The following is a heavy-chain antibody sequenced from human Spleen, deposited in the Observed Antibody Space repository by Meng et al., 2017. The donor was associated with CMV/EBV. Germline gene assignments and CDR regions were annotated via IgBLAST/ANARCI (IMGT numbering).Heavy chain of an antibody. Sequence: SGYTFTGYYMHWVRQAPGQGLEWMGWINPNSGGTNYAQKFQGRVTMTRDTSISTAYMELSRLRSDDTAVYYCASLEAVVTPVAFDYWGQGTLVTVSS. V-gene: IGHV1-2*02. CDR2: INPNSGGT. CDR1: GYTFTGYY. D-gene: IGHD4-23*01. J-gene: IGHJ4*02. CDR3: ASLEAVVTPVAFDY.